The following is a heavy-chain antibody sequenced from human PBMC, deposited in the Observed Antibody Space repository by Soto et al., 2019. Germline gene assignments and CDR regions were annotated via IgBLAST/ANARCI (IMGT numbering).Heavy chain of an antibody. D-gene: IGHD3-16*01. CDR2: MNPNSGNT. Sequence: GASVKVSCKASGYTFTSYDINCVRQATGQGLEWMGWMNPNSGNTGYAQKFQGRVTMTRNTSINTAYMELSSLRSEDTAVYFCAREVTSRALDYWGQGTLVTVSS. V-gene: IGHV1-8*01. J-gene: IGHJ4*02. CDR3: AREVTSRALDY. CDR1: GYTFTSYD.